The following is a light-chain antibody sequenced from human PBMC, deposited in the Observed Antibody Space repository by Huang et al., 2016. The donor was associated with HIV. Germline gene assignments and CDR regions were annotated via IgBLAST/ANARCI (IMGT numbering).Light chain of an antibody. Sequence: DIQMTQSPSSLSASVGDRVTITCRTSEGISTYLNWYQQKPGKAPKLLSYIASRLQSGVPSRFSGSGSGTHFTLTISSLQPEDFATYYCQQSYITPRTFGQGTKLDIK. CDR3: QQSYITPRT. J-gene: IGKJ2*01. V-gene: IGKV1-39*01. CDR2: IAS. CDR1: EGISTY.